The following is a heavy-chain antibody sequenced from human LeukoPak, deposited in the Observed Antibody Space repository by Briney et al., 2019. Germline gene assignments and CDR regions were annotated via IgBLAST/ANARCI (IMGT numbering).Heavy chain of an antibody. CDR3: ARDPTEDTAMVTHGFHWFDP. J-gene: IGHJ5*02. V-gene: IGHV1-46*01. Sequence: GASVKVSCKASGYTFTSYYMHWVRQAPGQGLEWTGIINPGGGSTSYAQKFQGRVTMTRDTSTSTVYMELSSLRSEDTAVYYWARDPTEDTAMVTHGFHWFDPWGQGTLVTVSS. CDR1: GYTFTSYY. D-gene: IGHD5-18*01. CDR2: INPGGGST.